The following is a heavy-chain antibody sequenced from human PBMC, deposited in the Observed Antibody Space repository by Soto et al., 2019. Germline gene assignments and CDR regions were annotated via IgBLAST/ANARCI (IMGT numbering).Heavy chain of an antibody. J-gene: IGHJ5*02. CDR3: ARGQIVVVPAAKVPWFDP. CDR2: INHSGST. Sequence: QVQLQQWGAGLLKPSETLSLTCAVYGGSFSGYYWSWIRQPPGKGLEWIGEINHSGSTNYNPSLKSRVTISVDTSKNQFSLKLSSVTAADTAVYYCARGQIVVVPAAKVPWFDPWGQGTLVTVSS. D-gene: IGHD2-2*01. V-gene: IGHV4-34*01. CDR1: GGSFSGYY.